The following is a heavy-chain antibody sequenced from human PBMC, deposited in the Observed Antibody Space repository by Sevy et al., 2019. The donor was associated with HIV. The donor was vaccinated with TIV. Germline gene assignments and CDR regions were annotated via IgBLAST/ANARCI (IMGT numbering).Heavy chain of an antibody. Sequence: SETLSLTCAVYGGSFNTYQWSWTRQPPGKGLEWIGEINHSGATNYSPSLKSRVTISADKSNNQFSLRLSSVTAADTAVYYCAKSYDYLWGSYRQGWFDPWGQGTLVTVSS. CDR2: INHSGAT. CDR1: GGSFNTYQ. V-gene: IGHV4-34*01. D-gene: IGHD3-16*02. CDR3: AKSYDYLWGSYRQGWFDP. J-gene: IGHJ5*02.